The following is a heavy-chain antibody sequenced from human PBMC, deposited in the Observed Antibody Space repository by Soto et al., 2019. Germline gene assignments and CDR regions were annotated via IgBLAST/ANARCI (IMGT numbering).Heavy chain of an antibody. D-gene: IGHD6-13*01. J-gene: IGHJ3*02. CDR1: GYSFTIYW. CDR3: ATSPTRIAAAGPGDNSFDI. CDR2: IYPGDSDT. V-gene: IGHV5-51*07. Sequence: ESLKIWCKGSGYSFTIYWIGWVQQMPGKGLECMGLIYPGDSDTRYSPSFQGQVTISADKSISTAYLQWSSLKASDTAMYYCATSPTRIAAAGPGDNSFDIWGQGTVVTV.